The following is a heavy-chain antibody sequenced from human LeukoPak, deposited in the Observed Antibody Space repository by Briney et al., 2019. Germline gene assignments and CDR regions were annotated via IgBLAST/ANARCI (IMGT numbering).Heavy chain of an antibody. Sequence: GGSLRLSCAASGFTSSSYSMNWVRQAPGKGLEWVSSISSSSSYIYYADSVKGRFTISRDNAKNSLYLQMNSLRAEDTAVYYCARDSYDSSGWAHLDYWGQGTLVTVSS. J-gene: IGHJ4*02. CDR1: GFTSSSYS. CDR3: ARDSYDSSGWAHLDY. V-gene: IGHV3-21*01. CDR2: ISSSSSYI. D-gene: IGHD3-22*01.